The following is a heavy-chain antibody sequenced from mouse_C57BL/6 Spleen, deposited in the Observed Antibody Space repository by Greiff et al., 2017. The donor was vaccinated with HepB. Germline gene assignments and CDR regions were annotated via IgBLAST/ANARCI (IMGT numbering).Heavy chain of an antibody. CDR2: IDPANGNT. CDR3: ARSDPFDY. Sequence: VHVKQSVAELVRPGASVKLSCTASGFNIKNPYMHWVKQRPEQGLEWIGRIDPANGNTKYAPKFQGKATITADTSSNTAYLQLSSLTSEDTAIYYCARSDPFDYWGQGTTLTVSS. J-gene: IGHJ2*01. CDR1: GFNIKNPY. V-gene: IGHV14-3*01.